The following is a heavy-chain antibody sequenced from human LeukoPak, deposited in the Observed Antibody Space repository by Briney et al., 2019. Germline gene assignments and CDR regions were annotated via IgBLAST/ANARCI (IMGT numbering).Heavy chain of an antibody. V-gene: IGHV3-11*04. Sequence: MPSETLSLTCTVSGGSISSSSYYWGWIRQPPGKGLEWVSYISSSGSTIYYADSVKGRFTISRDNAKNSLYLQMNSLRAEDTAVYYCARDEDFWSGYHDYWGQGTLVTVSS. J-gene: IGHJ4*02. CDR1: GGSISSSSYY. D-gene: IGHD3-3*01. CDR2: ISSSGSTI. CDR3: ARDEDFWSGYHDY.